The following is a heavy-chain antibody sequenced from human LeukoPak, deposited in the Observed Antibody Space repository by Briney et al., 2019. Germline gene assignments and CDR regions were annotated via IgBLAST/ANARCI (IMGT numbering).Heavy chain of an antibody. CDR3: TTARYCSAGSCYFDY. V-gene: IGHV3-74*01. CDR2: ISSNATTT. Sequence: GGSLRLSCVASGFSISNYWMHWVRHAPGKGLMWVSRISSNATTTNYADSVKGRFTISRDDSKNTLYLQMNSLQTDDTAVYYCTTARYCSAGSCYFDYWGQGTLVTVSS. CDR1: GFSISNYW. D-gene: IGHD2-15*01. J-gene: IGHJ4*02.